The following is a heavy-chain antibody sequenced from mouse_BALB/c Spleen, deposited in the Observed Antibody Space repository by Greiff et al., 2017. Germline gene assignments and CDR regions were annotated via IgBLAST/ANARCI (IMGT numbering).Heavy chain of an antibody. V-gene: IGHV3-2*02. CDR1: GYSITSDYA. Sequence: VQLQQSGPGLVKPSQSLSLTCTVTGYSITSDYAWNWIRQFPGNKLEWMGYISYSGSTSYNPSLKSRISITRDTSKNQFFLQLNSVTTEDTATYYCARGSYDYGLLDYWGQGTTLTVSS. CDR3: ARGSYDYGLLDY. J-gene: IGHJ2*01. CDR2: ISYSGST. D-gene: IGHD2-4*01.